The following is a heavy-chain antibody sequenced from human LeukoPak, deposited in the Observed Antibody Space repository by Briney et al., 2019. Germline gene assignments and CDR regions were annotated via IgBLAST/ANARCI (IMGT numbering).Heavy chain of an antibody. CDR1: GFTFSSHW. V-gene: IGHV3-74*01. Sequence: GGSLRLSCAASGFTFSSHWMHWARQAPGKGLVWVSRINGDETSTAYADSVKGRFTISRDNSKNTLYLQMNSLRAEDTAVYYCARDKGGVVVKSPLGYWGQGTLVTVSS. CDR3: ARDKGGVVVKSPLGY. J-gene: IGHJ4*02. CDR2: INGDETST. D-gene: IGHD3-22*01.